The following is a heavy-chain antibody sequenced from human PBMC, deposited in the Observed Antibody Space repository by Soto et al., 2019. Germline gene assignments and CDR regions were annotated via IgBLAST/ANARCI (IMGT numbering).Heavy chain of an antibody. V-gene: IGHV3-30-3*01. CDR1: GFTFISYA. Sequence: QVQLVESGGGVVQPGRSLRLSCAASGFTFISYAMHWVRQAPGKGLEWVAVISFDGRTEYYADSVKGRFTISRDNSKNTVYLQMNSQRSEDTAVYYCARSRHGSGSYTHFYYGLDVWGQGTTVTVSS. CDR2: ISFDGRTE. J-gene: IGHJ6*02. CDR3: ARSRHGSGSYTHFYYGLDV. D-gene: IGHD3-10*01.